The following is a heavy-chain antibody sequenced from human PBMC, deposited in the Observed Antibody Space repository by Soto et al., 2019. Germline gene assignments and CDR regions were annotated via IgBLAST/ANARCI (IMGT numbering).Heavy chain of an antibody. CDR2: IKVDGSEK. V-gene: IGHV3-7*01. D-gene: IGHD3-22*01. J-gene: IGHJ4*02. CDR3: TRDSYDSSGHYYEFFDY. Sequence: GGSLRLSGAGSGFTFSSHWISWVRQAPWKGLEWVANIKVDGSEKYYVDSVRRRFSISRDNAKDSLYLQMTSLRAEDTAVYYCTRDSYDSSGHYYEFFDYFGQGTLVTFSS. CDR1: GFTFSSHW.